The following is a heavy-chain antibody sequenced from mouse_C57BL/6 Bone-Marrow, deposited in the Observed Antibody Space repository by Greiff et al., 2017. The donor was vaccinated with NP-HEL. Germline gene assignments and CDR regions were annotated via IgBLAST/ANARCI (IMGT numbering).Heavy chain of an antibody. CDR2: IYPGSGST. V-gene: IGHV1-55*01. CDR3: ARVITTEWYFDV. Sequence: QVQLQQPGAELVKPGASVKMSCKASGYTFTSYWITWVKQRPGQGLEWIGDIYPGSGSTNYNEKFKRKATLTVETSSSTAYMQLSSLTSEDSAVYYCARVITTEWYFDVWGTGTTVTVSS. D-gene: IGHD1-1*01. CDR1: GYTFTSYW. J-gene: IGHJ1*03.